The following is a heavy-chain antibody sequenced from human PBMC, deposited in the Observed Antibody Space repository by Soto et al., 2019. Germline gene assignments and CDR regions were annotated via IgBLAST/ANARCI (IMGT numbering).Heavy chain of an antibody. V-gene: IGHV4-31*03. CDR2: IYYSGST. CDR3: AREALRGINYFDY. CDR1: GGSISSGGYY. D-gene: IGHD1-20*01. J-gene: IGHJ4*02. Sequence: SETLSLTCTVSGGSISSGGYYWSWIRQHPGKGLEWIGYIYYSGSTYYNPSLKSRVTISVDTSKNQFSLKLSSVTAADTAVYYCAREALRGINYFDYWGQGTLVTVSS.